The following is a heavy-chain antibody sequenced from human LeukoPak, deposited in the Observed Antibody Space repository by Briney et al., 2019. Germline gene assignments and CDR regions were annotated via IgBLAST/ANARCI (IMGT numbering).Heavy chain of an antibody. CDR3: ARIGTYYYDSSGYRKWDY. CDR1: GYTFTSYG. V-gene: IGHV1-18*01. CDR2: ISAYNGNT. Sequence: ASVKVSCKASGYTFTSYGIRWVRQAPAQGPEWMGWISAYNGNTNNAQKPQDRVTMTTDTSTSTAYMELRSLRSDDTAVYYCARIGTYYYDSSGYRKWDYWGQGTLVTVSS. J-gene: IGHJ4*02. D-gene: IGHD3-22*01.